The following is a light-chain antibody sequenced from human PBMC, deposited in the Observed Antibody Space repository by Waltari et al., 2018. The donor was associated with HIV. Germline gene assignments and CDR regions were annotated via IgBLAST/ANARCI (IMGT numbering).Light chain of an antibody. Sequence: SSELTQEPAVSVALGQPVRITCKGDSHTSYYVSWYHQKPGQAPVLVIYGKNSRPSGIPDRFSGSGSGDTYSLTITGAQSEDEGDYYCSSRDSNGDHLVVFGGGTKLTVL. V-gene: IGLV3-19*01. CDR2: GKN. CDR3: SSRDSNGDHLVV. CDR1: SHTSYY. J-gene: IGLJ2*01.